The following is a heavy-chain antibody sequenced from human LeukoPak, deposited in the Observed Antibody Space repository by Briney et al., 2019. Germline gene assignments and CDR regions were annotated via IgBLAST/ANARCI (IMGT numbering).Heavy chain of an antibody. V-gene: IGHV1-18*01. J-gene: IGHJ6*03. CDR1: GYTFTNYG. Sequence: ASVKVSCKASGYTFTNYGISWVRQAPGQGLEWMGWISAYNGNTNYAQKLQGRVTMTTDTSTSTAYMELRSLRSDDTAVYYCARGTSPFWGSYRYSVSSYMDVWGKGTTVTVSS. D-gene: IGHD3-16*02. CDR3: ARGTSPFWGSYRYSVSSYMDV. CDR2: ISAYNGNT.